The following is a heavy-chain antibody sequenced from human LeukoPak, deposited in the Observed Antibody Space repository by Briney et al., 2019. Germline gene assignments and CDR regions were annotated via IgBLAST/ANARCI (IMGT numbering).Heavy chain of an antibody. D-gene: IGHD6-6*01. CDR1: GYSFTSYW. Sequence: GESLKISCKGSGYSFTSYWIGWVRQMPGKGLEWMGIIYPGASDTRYSPSFQGQVTISADKSISTAYPQWSSLQASDTAIYYCARLQLGRGFVDYWGQGTLVTVSS. CDR2: IYPGASDT. CDR3: ARLQLGRGFVDY. J-gene: IGHJ4*02. V-gene: IGHV5-51*01.